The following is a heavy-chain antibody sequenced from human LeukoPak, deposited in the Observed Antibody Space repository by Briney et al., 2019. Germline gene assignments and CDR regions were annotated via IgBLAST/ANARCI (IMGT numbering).Heavy chain of an antibody. CDR1: GFNFFTYG. J-gene: IGHJ1*01. CDR3: AKDGHTSSWYGYFQN. D-gene: IGHD6-13*01. CDR2: ISGSGGST. Sequence: GGSLRLSCAASGFNFFTYGMHWVRQAPGKGLEWVSAISGSGGSTYYADSVKGRFTISRDNSKNTLYLQMNSLRAEDTAVYYCAKDGHTSSWYGYFQNWGQGTLVTVSS. V-gene: IGHV3-23*01.